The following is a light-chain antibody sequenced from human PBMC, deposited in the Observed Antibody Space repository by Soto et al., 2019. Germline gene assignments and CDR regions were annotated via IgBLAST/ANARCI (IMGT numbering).Light chain of an antibody. CDR1: SSDIGGYNY. V-gene: IGLV2-14*01. CDR2: GVS. Sequence: QSALTQPASVSGSPGKSITISCTGTSSDIGGYNYVSWYQQYPGKAPKLIIFGVSDRPSGVSNRFSGSKSGTTASLTISGLQAEDEADYYCSSYKTSSTVVVFGGGTKVTVL. CDR3: SSYKTSSTVVV. J-gene: IGLJ2*01.